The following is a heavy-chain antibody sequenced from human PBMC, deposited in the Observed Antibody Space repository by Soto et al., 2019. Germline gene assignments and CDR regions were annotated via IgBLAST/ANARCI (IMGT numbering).Heavy chain of an antibody. CDR2: VYYMGIS. CDR3: VSERTSVLTQAYFDY. CDR1: GGCVSNSNYY. V-gene: IGHV4-39*01. D-gene: IGHD2-8*01. Sequence: SETLSLTCTVSGGCVSNSNYYGGWIRQSPGTGLEWIGSVYYMGISYYKSSVKSRVTISFDTSKNQFSLHLNSVSASDTAVYYCVSERTSVLTQAYFDYWGPGALVTVSS. J-gene: IGHJ4*02.